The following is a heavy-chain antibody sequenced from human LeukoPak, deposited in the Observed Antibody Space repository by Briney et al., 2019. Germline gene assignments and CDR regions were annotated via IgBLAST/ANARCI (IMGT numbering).Heavy chain of an antibody. Sequence: ASVKVSCKASGDTFSSYAISWVRQAPGQGLEWMGIINPSGGSTSYAQKFQGRVTMTRDTSTSTVYMELSSLRSEDTAVYYCARGKSIAAAGTNWGQGTLVTVSS. V-gene: IGHV1-46*01. J-gene: IGHJ4*02. CDR2: INPSGGST. D-gene: IGHD6-13*01. CDR3: ARGKSIAAAGTN. CDR1: GDTFSSYA.